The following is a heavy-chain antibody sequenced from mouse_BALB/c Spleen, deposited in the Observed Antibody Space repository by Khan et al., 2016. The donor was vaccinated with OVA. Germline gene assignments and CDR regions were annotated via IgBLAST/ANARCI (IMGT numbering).Heavy chain of an antibody. J-gene: IGHJ3*01. CDR2: ISSGGSYS. CDR1: GFAFISYD. CDR3: ARQSYYGSSCFNY. V-gene: IGHV5-9*02. Sequence: EVQLQESGGGLVKPGGSLKLSCAASGFAFISYDMSWVRQTPERRLEWVATISSGGSYSYYPDSVKGRFTLSRDIDRTTLYLQLSSLRSEDVDFYYCARQSYYGSSCFNYWGQGTLVTVSA. D-gene: IGHD2-10*01.